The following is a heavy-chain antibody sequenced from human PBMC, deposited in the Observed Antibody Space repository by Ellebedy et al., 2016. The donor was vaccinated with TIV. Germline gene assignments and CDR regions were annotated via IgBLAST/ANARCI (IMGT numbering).Heavy chain of an antibody. CDR1: GGSISSSSSY. Sequence: PSETLSLTCTVSGGSISSSSSYWGWIRQPPGKGLEWIGNFYYSGSTYYNPSLKSRVTISVDTSKNQFSLKLSSVTAADTAVYYCARRKMATSDSFDYWGQGTLVTVSS. CDR2: FYYSGST. CDR3: ARRKMATSDSFDY. J-gene: IGHJ4*02. V-gene: IGHV4-39*01. D-gene: IGHD5-24*01.